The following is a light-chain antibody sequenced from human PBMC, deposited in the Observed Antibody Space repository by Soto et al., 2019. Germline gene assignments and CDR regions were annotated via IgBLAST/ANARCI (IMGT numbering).Light chain of an antibody. V-gene: IGLV1-40*01. Sequence: QSVLTQPPSVSGAPGQRVTISCTGSSSNIGAVYDVHWYQQLPGTAPKLLVHDNSNRPSGVPDRFSGSKSGTSASLAITGLQAEDEADYYCQSYDSSLSGSGVFGGGTNLTVL. CDR1: SSNIGAVYD. CDR3: QSYDSSLSGSGV. CDR2: DNS. J-gene: IGLJ2*01.